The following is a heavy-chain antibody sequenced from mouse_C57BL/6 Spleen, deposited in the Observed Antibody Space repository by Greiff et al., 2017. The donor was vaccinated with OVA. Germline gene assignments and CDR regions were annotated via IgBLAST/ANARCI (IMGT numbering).Heavy chain of an antibody. CDR3: ARGGNSWYFDV. V-gene: IGHV3-6*01. Sequence: ESGPGLVKPSQSLSLTCSVTGYSITSGYYWNWIRQFPGNKLEWMGYISYDGSNNYNPSLKNRISITRDTSKNQFFLKLNSVTTEDTATYYCARGGNSWYFDVWGTGTTVTVSS. D-gene: IGHD2-1*01. CDR2: ISYDGSN. CDR1: GYSITSGYY. J-gene: IGHJ1*03.